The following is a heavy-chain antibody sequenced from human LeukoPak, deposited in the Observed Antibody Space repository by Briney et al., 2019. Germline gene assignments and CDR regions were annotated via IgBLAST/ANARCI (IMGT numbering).Heavy chain of an antibody. CDR1: GLTFSNYG. CDR2: ISAYDGNT. CDR3: TRETSSRYFDY. Sequence: GASVKVSCKASGLTFSNYGITWVRQAPGQGLEWVGWISAYDGNTNYAQNFQGRITITRNTSISTAYMELSSLRSEDTAVYYCTRETSSRYFDYWGQGTLVTVSS. V-gene: IGHV1-8*03. J-gene: IGHJ4*02.